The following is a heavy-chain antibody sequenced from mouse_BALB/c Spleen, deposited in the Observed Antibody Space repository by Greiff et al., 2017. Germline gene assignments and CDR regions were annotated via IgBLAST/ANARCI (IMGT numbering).Heavy chain of an antibody. CDR3: ASYYYGSSWYFDV. J-gene: IGHJ1*01. Sequence: VQLQQSGPELEKPGASVKISCKASGYSFTGYNMNWVKQSNGKSLEWIGNIDPYYGGTSYNQKFQGKATITADTSSNTAYLQLSSLTSEDTAVYYCASYYYGSSWYFDVWGAGTTVTVSS. CDR1: GYSFTGYN. D-gene: IGHD1-1*01. CDR2: IDPYYGGT. V-gene: IGHV1-39*01.